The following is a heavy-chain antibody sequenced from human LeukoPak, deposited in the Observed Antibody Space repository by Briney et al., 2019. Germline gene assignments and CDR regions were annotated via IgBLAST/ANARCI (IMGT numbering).Heavy chain of an antibody. CDR2: ISSSGSTI. CDR3: AKDARITMIVVVITTLHDY. D-gene: IGHD3-22*01. CDR1: GFTFSSYE. V-gene: IGHV3-48*03. Sequence: PGGSLRLSCAASGFTFSSYEMNWVRQAPGKGLEWVSYISSSGSTIYYADSVKGRFTISRDNAKNSLYLQMNSLRAEDTAVYYCAKDARITMIVVVITTLHDYWGQGTLVTVSS. J-gene: IGHJ4*02.